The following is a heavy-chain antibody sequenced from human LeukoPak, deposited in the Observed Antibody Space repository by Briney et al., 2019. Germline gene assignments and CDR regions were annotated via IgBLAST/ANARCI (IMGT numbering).Heavy chain of an antibody. D-gene: IGHD3-10*02. J-gene: IGHJ3*02. Sequence: GGSLRLSCAASGFTFSSYWMHWVRQAPGKGLVWLSRVNSDGNITNYADSVRGRFTVSRDNAKNTLYLQMNSLRAEDTAVYYCARRGLVPAFDIWGQGTTVIVTS. CDR1: GFTFSSYW. CDR3: ARRGLVPAFDI. CDR2: VNSDGNIT. V-gene: IGHV3-74*01.